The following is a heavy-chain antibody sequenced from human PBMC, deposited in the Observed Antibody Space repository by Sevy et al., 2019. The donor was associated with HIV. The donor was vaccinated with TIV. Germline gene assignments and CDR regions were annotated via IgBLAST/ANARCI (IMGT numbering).Heavy chain of an antibody. J-gene: IGHJ3*02. CDR3: AATYYDSSGYQIGVTFDI. Sequence: APVKVSCKASGFTFTSSAVQWVRQARGQRLEWIGWIVVGSGNTNYAQKFQERVTITRDMSTSTAYMELSSLRSEDTAVYYCAATYYDSSGYQIGVTFDIWGQGTMVTVSS. V-gene: IGHV1-58*01. D-gene: IGHD3-22*01. CDR2: IVVGSGNT. CDR1: GFTFTSSA.